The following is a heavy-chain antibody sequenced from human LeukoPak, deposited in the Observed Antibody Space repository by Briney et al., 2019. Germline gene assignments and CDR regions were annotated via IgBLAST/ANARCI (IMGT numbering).Heavy chain of an antibody. CDR3: ASRRQSEGLEA. CDR2: IFYTGTT. D-gene: IGHD1-1*01. CDR1: GGSFTNYY. V-gene: IGHV4-59*01. J-gene: IGHJ5*02. Sequence: PSETPSLTCTVSGGSFTNYYWAWVRQSPGKGLEWIGYIFYTGTTYYNPSLKSRLTMSVDASKNQFSLKLTSVTAADTATYYCASRRQSEGLEAWGQGTLVTVSS.